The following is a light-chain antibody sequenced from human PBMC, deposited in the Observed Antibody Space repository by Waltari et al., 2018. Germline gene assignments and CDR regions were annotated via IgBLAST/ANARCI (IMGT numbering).Light chain of an antibody. V-gene: IGLV3-27*01. CDR1: VLEKNS. CDR3: YPAADNTWV. Sequence: SYELTQPSSVSVSPGQTASIACSGDVLEKNSARWFQRKPVQAPVMLLYKDTARASEIPERFSGSKSGTTVPLPVIGAQVEDEADYHCYPAADNTWVFGGGTKLTVL. CDR2: KDT. J-gene: IGLJ3*02.